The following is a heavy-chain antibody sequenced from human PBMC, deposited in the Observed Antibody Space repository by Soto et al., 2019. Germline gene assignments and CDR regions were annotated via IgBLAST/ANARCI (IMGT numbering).Heavy chain of an antibody. CDR3: VKFRGRAYPYYYMDV. Sequence: DVQLLESGGGLVQWGGSLRLSLVNSGFTFSTYGMTWVRQAPGKGLEWVSYGGSGGSRYYAESVKGRFTISRDNSKNTLSLEMNSLRAEDTATYYCVKFRGRAYPYYYMDVWGKGTTVTVSS. CDR2: GGSGGSR. V-gene: IGHV3-23*01. J-gene: IGHJ6*03. CDR1: GFTFSTYG. D-gene: IGHD3-10*01.